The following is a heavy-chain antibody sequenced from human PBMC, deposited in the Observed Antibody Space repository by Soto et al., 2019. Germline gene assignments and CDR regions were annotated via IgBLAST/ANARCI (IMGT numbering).Heavy chain of an antibody. CDR2: INRSGSA. J-gene: IGHJ5*01. CDR1: DGSFSDYL. CDR3: ARDVLMIGYDSSPGGLDS. Sequence: SETLSLTCGVYDGSFSDYLWSWIRQPPGKGLEWIGEINRSGSATYNPPLKSRVTISVDTSKNQFSLRLNSVTAADTAIYYCARDVLMIGYDSSPGGLDSWGQGTLVTVSS. D-gene: IGHD3-22*01. V-gene: IGHV4-34*01.